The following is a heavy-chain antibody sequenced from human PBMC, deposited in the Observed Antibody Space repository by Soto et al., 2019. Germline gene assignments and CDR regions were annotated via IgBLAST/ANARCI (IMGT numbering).Heavy chain of an antibody. CDR1: GDSIISINW. V-gene: IGHV4-4*02. CDR2: IHHDGPT. J-gene: IGHJ4*02. Sequence: QMHLQESGPGLVKPSGTLSLTCAISGDSIISINWWTWVRQLPGQGLEWIGEIHHDGPTYYNPSLRGRVTISVDKSKSQLSLMLSSVTAADTAFYYCAGQGSISYTYAYWGQGTLVTVSS. D-gene: IGHD3-16*01. CDR3: AGQGSISYTYAY.